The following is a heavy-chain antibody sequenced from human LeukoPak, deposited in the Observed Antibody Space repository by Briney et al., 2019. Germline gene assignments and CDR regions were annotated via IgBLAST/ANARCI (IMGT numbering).Heavy chain of an antibody. CDR3: AREDGGWLRADL. CDR2: IHRDGSVR. Sequence: GGSLRLSCAASGSTFSSYAMSWVRQAPGRGLEWVANIHRDGSVRHYVESVRGRFTISRDNARNSLFLQMNSLRVEDTAVYYCAREDGGWLRADLWGQGTLVTVSS. V-gene: IGHV3-7*01. CDR1: GSTFSSYA. D-gene: IGHD5-24*01. J-gene: IGHJ5*02.